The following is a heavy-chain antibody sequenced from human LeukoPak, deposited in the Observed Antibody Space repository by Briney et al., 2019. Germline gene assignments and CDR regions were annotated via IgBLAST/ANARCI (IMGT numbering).Heavy chain of an antibody. CDR2: MNPNSGNT. D-gene: IGHD2/OR15-2a*01. Sequence: VASVKVSCKASGYTFTSYDINWVRQATGQGLEWMGWMNPNSGNTGYAQKLQGRVTMTTDTSTSTAYMELRSLRSDDTAVYYCARDPYYTQFDYWGQGTLVTVSS. V-gene: IGHV1-8*01. J-gene: IGHJ4*02. CDR3: ARDPYYTQFDY. CDR1: GYTFTSYD.